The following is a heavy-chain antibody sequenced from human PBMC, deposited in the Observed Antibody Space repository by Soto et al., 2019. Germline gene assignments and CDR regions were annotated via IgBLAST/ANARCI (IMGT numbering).Heavy chain of an antibody. Sequence: QLQLQESGPGLVKPSETLSLTCTVSGGSVSSSNCYWGWIRQPPGKGLEWIGSIYSSGSTYYNPSLQRRDTISVGASKNRFSLKVSSVTASDTAVYYCARHPYSAPDMVLAPSSVVLHAFNIWGHGTMVAVSS. J-gene: IGHJ3*02. V-gene: IGHV4-39*01. CDR3: ARHPYSAPDMVLAPSSVVLHAFNI. D-gene: IGHD2-15*01. CDR1: GGSVSSSNCY. CDR2: IYSSGST.